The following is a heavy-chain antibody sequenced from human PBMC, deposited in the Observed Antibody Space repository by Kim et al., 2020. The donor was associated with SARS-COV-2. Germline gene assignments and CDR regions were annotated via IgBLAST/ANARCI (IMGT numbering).Heavy chain of an antibody. V-gene: IGHV3-66*01. Sequence: GGSLRLSCAASGITLTNNHMNSVRQAPGKGLEWVSVIYGGGTIDYADSVKDRFTISRDTSKNTVYLEMNSLRAEDTAVYYCARDIKFDGFAFFDLWGRGTLVSVSS. CDR1: GITLTNNH. CDR3: ARDIKFDGFAFFDL. CDR2: IYGGGTI. J-gene: IGHJ2*01. D-gene: IGHD3-10*01.